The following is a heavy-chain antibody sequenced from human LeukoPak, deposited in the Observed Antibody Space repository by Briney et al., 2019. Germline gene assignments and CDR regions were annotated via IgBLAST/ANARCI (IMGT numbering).Heavy chain of an antibody. J-gene: IGHJ4*02. CDR1: GFTFSTYT. V-gene: IGHV3-21*06. CDR2: ISISDAYT. Sequence: GPSLRLSCAASGFTFSTYTMGWVRQAPRDWLEWLSSISISDAYTYYADSVKGRFTIYRDNAKNSLYLQMNSLRAEDTAVYYCARRYCSTTTCDAFDNWGQGTLVTVSS. CDR3: ARRYCSTTTCDAFDN. D-gene: IGHD2-2*01.